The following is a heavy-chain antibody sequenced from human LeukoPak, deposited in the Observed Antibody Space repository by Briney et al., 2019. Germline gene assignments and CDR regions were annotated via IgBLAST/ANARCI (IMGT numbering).Heavy chain of an antibody. V-gene: IGHV3-23*01. CDR2: IGASGGGDT. CDR1: GFTFGSYA. CDR3: AKDDASGSYSHY. Sequence: PGGSLRLSCAASGFTFGSYAVTWFRRSPGKGLEWVSTIGASGGGDTYYADSVKGRFTISRDNSKNTLYLQMKSLRAEDTAVYYCAKDDASGSYSHYWGQGTLVSVSS. J-gene: IGHJ4*02. D-gene: IGHD1-26*01.